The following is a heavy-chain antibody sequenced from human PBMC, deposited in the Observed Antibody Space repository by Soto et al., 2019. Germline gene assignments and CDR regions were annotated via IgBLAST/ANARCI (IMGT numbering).Heavy chain of an antibody. V-gene: IGHV3-23*01. Sequence: GGSLRLSCAASGFKFSNYAMSWVRQAPGKGLEWDSTITDSGTQTYYADSVTGRFTISRDNSKNTLHLQMSSLKFEDTGIYYCAKNIYKYDSRFDCWGQGTLVTVSS. CDR1: GFKFSNYA. J-gene: IGHJ4*02. D-gene: IGHD3-16*01. CDR3: AKNIYKYDSRFDC. CDR2: ITDSGTQT.